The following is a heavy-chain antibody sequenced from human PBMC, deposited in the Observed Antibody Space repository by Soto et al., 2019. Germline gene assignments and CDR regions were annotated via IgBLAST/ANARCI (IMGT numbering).Heavy chain of an antibody. CDR2: ISGSGDNT. CDR3: AKSPRRGYEPPWDY. V-gene: IGHV3-23*01. D-gene: IGHD2-2*01. Sequence: EVQLLESGGRLVQPGGSLRLSCAASGFIFSTDALNWVRQAPGKGLEWVSGISGSGDNTYYADSVKGRFTISRDNSKNTLYLQMNYVRVDDTAVYYCAKSPRRGYEPPWDYRGQGTLVTVSS. J-gene: IGHJ4*02. CDR1: GFIFSTDA.